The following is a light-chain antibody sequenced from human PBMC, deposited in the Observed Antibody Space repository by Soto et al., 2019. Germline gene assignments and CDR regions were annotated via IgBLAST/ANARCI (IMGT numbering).Light chain of an antibody. CDR1: SSDVGGYKS. CDR3: SSYTLSSTGV. V-gene: IGLV2-14*01. CDR2: EVS. Sequence: QSALTQPASVSGSPGQSITISCTGTSSDVGGYKSVSWYQQHPGKAPKLMIYEVSHRPSGVSNRFSGSKSGNTASLTISGLQAEDEADYYCSSYTLSSTGVFGGGTQLTVL. J-gene: IGLJ7*01.